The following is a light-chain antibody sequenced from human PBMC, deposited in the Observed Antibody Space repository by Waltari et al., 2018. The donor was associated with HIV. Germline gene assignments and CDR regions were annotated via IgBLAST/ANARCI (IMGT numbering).Light chain of an antibody. Sequence: QSALTQPASVSGSPGPSIPIACTGTSSYVVRYHSVPWYQPPPGKAPKLLSYEVSNRPSGGSNRFSGSKSDNTASLTISGLQAEDEADYYCSSYTSDYSYVFGSGTEVTVL. V-gene: IGLV2-14*01. J-gene: IGLJ1*01. CDR2: EVS. CDR1: SSYVVRYHS. CDR3: SSYTSDYSYV.